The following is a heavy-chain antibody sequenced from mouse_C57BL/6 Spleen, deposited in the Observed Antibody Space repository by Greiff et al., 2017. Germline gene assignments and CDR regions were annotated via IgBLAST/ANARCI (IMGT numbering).Heavy chain of an antibody. J-gene: IGHJ2*01. V-gene: IGHV8-12*01. CDR1: GFSLSTSGMG. CDR3: ARNYYGSNFDY. CDR2: IYWDDDK. D-gene: IGHD1-1*01. Sequence: QVQLKESGPGILQSSPTLSLTCSFSGFSLSTSGMGVSWIRQPSGKGLEWLAHIYWDDDKRYKPSLKSRLTISKDTSRNQLFLKITSVDTADTATYYCARNYYGSNFDYWGQGTTLTVSS.